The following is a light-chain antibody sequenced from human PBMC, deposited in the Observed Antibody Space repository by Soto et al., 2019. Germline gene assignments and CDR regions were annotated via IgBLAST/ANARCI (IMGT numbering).Light chain of an antibody. V-gene: IGLV2-14*01. J-gene: IGLJ2*01. CDR2: EVS. Sequence: QSALTQPASVSGSPGQSITISCTGTSSDVGTYNYVSWYQQHPGKAPKLMIYEVSNRPSGVSNRFSGPKSGNTASLTISGLQAEDEADYYCSSYTSSSTLVFGGGTNLTVL. CDR1: SSDVGTYNY. CDR3: SSYTSSSTLV.